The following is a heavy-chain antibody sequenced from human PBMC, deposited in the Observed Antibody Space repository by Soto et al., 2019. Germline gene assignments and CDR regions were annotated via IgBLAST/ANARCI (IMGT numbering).Heavy chain of an antibody. CDR2: IYSGSST. CDR1: GFTVSSNY. V-gene: IGHV3-66*01. Sequence: PGGSLRLSCAASGFTVSSNYMSWVRQAPGKGLEWVSVIYSGSSTYYADSVKGRFTISRDDSKNMVYLQMNSLKTEDTAVYYCTTDSYITIVTVRFDYWGHGTLVTVSS. D-gene: IGHD2-2*02. CDR3: TTDSYITIVTVRFDY. J-gene: IGHJ4*01.